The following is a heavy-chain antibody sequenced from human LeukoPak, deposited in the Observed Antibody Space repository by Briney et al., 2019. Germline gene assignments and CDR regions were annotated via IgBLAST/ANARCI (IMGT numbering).Heavy chain of an antibody. V-gene: IGHV4-59*01. CDR2: IYYSGST. J-gene: IGHJ5*02. D-gene: IGHD3-3*01. Sequence: SETLSLTCTVSGGSISSYYWSWIRQPPGKGLEWIGYIYYSGSTNYNPSLKSRVTISVDTSKDQFSLKLSSVTAADTAVYYCARATYYDFWSGYYDRENWFDPWGQGTLVTVSS. CDR1: GGSISSYY. CDR3: ARATYYDFWSGYYDRENWFDP.